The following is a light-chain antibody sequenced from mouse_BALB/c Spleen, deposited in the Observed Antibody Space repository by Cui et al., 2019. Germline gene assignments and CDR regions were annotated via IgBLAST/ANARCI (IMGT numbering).Light chain of an antibody. CDR1: LSASY. Sequence: QIVLTQSPAIMSGSLGEHISLTCSGSLSASYMNWYQQQSRTSPKPLIYSTSNLASGVPPRFSGSGSGTCYSLTISSVEAADAADYYYHQWNSYPWTFGGGTKLEIK. CDR2: STS. J-gene: IGKJ1*01. CDR3: HQWNSYPWT. V-gene: IGKV4-80*01.